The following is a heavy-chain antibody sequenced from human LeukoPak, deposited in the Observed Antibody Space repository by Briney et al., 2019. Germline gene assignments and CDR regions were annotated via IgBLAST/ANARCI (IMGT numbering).Heavy chain of an antibody. V-gene: IGHV4-39*07. CDR3: AKASWVSNADAVL. J-gene: IGHJ4*02. D-gene: IGHD6-19*01. Sequence: SDPLSLTCSVSGRSIRSSRYYWGWIRQPPSKGLERGASIYYCGSTYYNPSLQSRVTISVDASKNQFSLKLSSVTAADTAVYYCAKASWVSNADAVLWGQGTLVTVSS. CDR1: GRSIRSSRYY. CDR2: IYYCGST.